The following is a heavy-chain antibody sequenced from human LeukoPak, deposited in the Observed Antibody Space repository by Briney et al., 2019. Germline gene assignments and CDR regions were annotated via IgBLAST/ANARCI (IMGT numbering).Heavy chain of an antibody. V-gene: IGHV3-30*18. CDR2: ISYDGSNK. CDR3: AKTCPLGTSCYGYFQH. J-gene: IGHJ1*01. Sequence: GGSLRLSCAASGFTFSSYGMHWVRQAPGKGLEWVAVISYDGSNKYYADSVKGRFTISRDNSKNTLYLQMNSLRAEDTAVYYCAKTCPLGTSCYGYFQHWGQGTLVTVSS. D-gene: IGHD2-2*01. CDR1: GFTFSSYG.